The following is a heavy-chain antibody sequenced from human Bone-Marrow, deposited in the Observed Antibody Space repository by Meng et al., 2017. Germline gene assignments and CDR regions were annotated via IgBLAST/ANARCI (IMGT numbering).Heavy chain of an antibody. V-gene: IGHV2-5*01. CDR3: AHDSYIAAADWFDP. J-gene: IGHJ5*02. CDR2: IYWNDDK. D-gene: IGHD6-13*01. Sequence: QTTLKESCPNLVKPTQTRPLTCTFSGFSLSTSGVGVGWIRQPPGKALEWLALIYWNDDKRYSPSLKSRLTITKDTSKNQVVLTMTNMDPVDTATYYCAHDSYIAAADWFDPWGQGTLVTVSS. CDR1: GFSLSTSGVG.